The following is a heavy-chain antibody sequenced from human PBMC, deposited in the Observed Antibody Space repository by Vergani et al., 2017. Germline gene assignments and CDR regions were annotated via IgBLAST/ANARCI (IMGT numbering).Heavy chain of an antibody. D-gene: IGHD2-2*01. J-gene: IGHJ4*02. CDR3: AREVRCSSTSCWVLGY. V-gene: IGHV1-18*01. CDR1: GYTFTSYG. Sequence: QVQLVQSGAEVKKPGASVKVSCKASGYTFTSYGISWVRQAPGQGLEWMGWISAYNGNTNYAQKLQGRVTMTTDTSTSTDYKELRSLRSDDTAVYYCAREVRCSSTSCWVLGYWGQGTLVTVSS. CDR2: ISAYNGNT.